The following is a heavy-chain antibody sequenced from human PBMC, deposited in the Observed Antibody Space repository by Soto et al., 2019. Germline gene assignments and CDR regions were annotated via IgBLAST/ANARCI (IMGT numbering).Heavy chain of an antibody. J-gene: IGHJ4*02. CDR2: INPDGSEK. CDR3: SRSLNS. V-gene: IGHV3-7*01. CDR1: GFTFSSLW. Sequence: GGSLRLSCAASGFTFSSLWMDWVRQAPGKGLEWVANINPDGSEKHYVDSVKGRFTISRDNARNSLYLQMRSLTAEDSALYYCSRSLNSWGQGTRVTVSS.